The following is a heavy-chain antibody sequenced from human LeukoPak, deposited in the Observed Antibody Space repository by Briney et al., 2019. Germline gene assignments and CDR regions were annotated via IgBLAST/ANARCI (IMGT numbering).Heavy chain of an antibody. V-gene: IGHV4-4*02. CDR3: ARDHLKDYGGNFRAFDI. Sequence: SETLSLTCDESGGSISSNNWWNWVRQPPGKELEWIGEIYHSGRTSYNPPIKSRVTISVDKSRNQFSLKLSSVTAADTAVYYCARDHLKDYGGNFRAFDIWGQGTMVTVSS. CDR1: GGSISSNNW. CDR2: IYHSGRT. J-gene: IGHJ3*02. D-gene: IGHD4-23*01.